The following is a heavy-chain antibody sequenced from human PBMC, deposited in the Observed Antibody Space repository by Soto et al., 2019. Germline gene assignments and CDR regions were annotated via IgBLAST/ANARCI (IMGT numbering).Heavy chain of an antibody. D-gene: IGHD3-10*01. CDR2: ISWNRAMI. CDR3: AKYNMADRGAFDS. J-gene: IGHJ5*01. V-gene: IGHV3-9*01. Sequence: EVQLVESGGGLVQPGRSLRLSCVISGFTFDDFAMHWVRQAPGKGLEWVSGISWNRAMIGYDDSVMGRFTISRDNVNNSRYLQMNSLRPEDTAFYFCAKYNMADRGAFDSWGQGTLVSLFS. CDR1: GFTFDDFA.